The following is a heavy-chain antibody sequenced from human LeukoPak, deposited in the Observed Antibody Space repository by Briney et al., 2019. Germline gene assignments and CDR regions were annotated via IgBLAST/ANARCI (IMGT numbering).Heavy chain of an antibody. CDR1: GITFSSLW. CDR2: IKHDGSEE. Sequence: GGSLRLSCAASGITFSSLWMSRFRQAPGKGLEWVADIKHDGSEEHYVASVKGRFTISRDNAKLYLQVNSLRAEDTAVYYCAGGQGWHFDLWGRGTLITVSS. D-gene: IGHD2-15*01. CDR3: AGGQGWHFDL. V-gene: IGHV3-7*01. J-gene: IGHJ2*01.